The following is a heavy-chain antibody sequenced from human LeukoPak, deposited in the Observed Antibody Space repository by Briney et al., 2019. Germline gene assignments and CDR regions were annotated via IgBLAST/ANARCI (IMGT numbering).Heavy chain of an antibody. CDR1: GFTFSSYA. Sequence: GGSLRLSCAASGFTFSSYAMRWVRQAPGKGVEWVSAISGSGGSTYYVDSVKGRFTISRDNSKNTLFLQMNGLRAEDTAVYYCAKDRSWSGSSCNVGSWGQGTMVTVSS. V-gene: IGHV3-23*01. J-gene: IGHJ3*01. CDR3: AKDRSWSGSSCNVGS. D-gene: IGHD2-2*01. CDR2: ISGSGGST.